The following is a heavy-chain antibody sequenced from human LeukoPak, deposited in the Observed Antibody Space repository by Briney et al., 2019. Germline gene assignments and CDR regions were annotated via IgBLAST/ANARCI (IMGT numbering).Heavy chain of an antibody. CDR2: ISWNSGSI. CDR3: AKDTAAVAGTDPFDY. CDR1: GFTFDDYA. J-gene: IGHJ4*02. V-gene: IGHV3-9*01. Sequence: SLRLSCAASGFTFDDYAMHWVRQAPGKGLEWVSGISWNSGSIGYADSVKGRFTISRDNAKNSLYLQMNSLRAEDTALHYCAKDTAAVAGTDPFDYWGQGTLVTVSS. D-gene: IGHD6-19*01.